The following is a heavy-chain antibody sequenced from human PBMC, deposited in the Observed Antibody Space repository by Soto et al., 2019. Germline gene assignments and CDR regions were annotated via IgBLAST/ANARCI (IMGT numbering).Heavy chain of an antibody. D-gene: IGHD2-21*02. J-gene: IGHJ4*02. CDR2: IPDDGDKI. CDR1: GFIFSNYA. Sequence: QVQLVESGGGVVQPGTSLRLSCAASGFIFSNYAMHWVRQAPGKGLEGMAVIPDDGDKIHYADSVKGRFTISRDNSKNTVYLQINSLRVEDTAVYYCVRGTCYDCWNIDYWGQGTQVTVSS. CDR3: VRGTCYDCWNIDY. V-gene: IGHV3-30-3*01.